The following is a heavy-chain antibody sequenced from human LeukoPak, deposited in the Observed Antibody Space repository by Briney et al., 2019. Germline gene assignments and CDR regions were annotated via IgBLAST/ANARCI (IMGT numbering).Heavy chain of an antibody. CDR1: GYSFTSYW. D-gene: IGHD6-13*01. V-gene: IGHV5-51*01. Sequence: GESLKISCKGSGYSFTSYWIGWVRQMPGKGLEWIGIIYPGDSDTRYSPSFQGQVTISADKSISTAYLQWSSLKASDTPMYYCARHGAAAGTGNWFDPWGQGALVTVSS. CDR2: IYPGDSDT. CDR3: ARHGAAAGTGNWFDP. J-gene: IGHJ5*02.